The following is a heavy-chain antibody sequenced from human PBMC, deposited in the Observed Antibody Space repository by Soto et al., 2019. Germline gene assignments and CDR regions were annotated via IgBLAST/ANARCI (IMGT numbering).Heavy chain of an antibody. D-gene: IGHD3-3*01. Sequence: GGSLRLSCAASGFTFSHYAMHWVRQAPGKGLEWVALMSYDGSTIYYADSVKGRFTISRDNAKNSLYLQMNSLRDEDTAVYYCATQRITIFGVVKSYWYFDLWGRGTLVTVSS. CDR1: GFTFSHYA. V-gene: IGHV3-30*04. J-gene: IGHJ2*01. CDR2: MSYDGSTI. CDR3: ATQRITIFGVVKSYWYFDL.